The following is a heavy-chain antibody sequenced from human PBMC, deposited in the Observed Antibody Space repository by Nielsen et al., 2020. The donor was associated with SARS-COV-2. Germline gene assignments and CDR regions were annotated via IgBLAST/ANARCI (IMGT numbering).Heavy chain of an antibody. J-gene: IGHJ6*02. D-gene: IGHD2-2*01. Sequence: ASVKVSCKASGYTFTSYGISWVRQAPGQGLEWMGWISAYNGNTNYARKLQGRVTMTTDTSTSTAYMELRSLRSDDTAVYYCARDRHIVVVPAAPELNYYYYGMDVWGQGTTVTVSS. CDR1: GYTFTSYG. CDR3: ARDRHIVVVPAAPELNYYYYGMDV. V-gene: IGHV1-18*01. CDR2: ISAYNGNT.